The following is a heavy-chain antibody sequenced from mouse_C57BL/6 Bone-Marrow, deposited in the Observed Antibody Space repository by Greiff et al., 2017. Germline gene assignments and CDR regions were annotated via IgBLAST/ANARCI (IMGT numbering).Heavy chain of an antibody. J-gene: IGHJ3*01. CDR3: TRFDYGYGGGFAY. D-gene: IGHD2-2*01. Sequence: VQLQQSGTVLARPGASVKMSCKTSGYTFTSYWMHWVKQRPGQGLEWIGAIYPGNSDTSYNQKFKGKAKLTAVTSASTAFMGLSSLTNEDAAVYYGTRFDYGYGGGFAYWGQGTLVTVSA. V-gene: IGHV1-5*01. CDR2: IYPGNSDT. CDR1: GYTFTSYW.